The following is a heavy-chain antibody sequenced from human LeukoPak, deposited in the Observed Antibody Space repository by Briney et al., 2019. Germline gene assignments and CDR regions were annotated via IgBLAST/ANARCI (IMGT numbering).Heavy chain of an antibody. D-gene: IGHD6-13*01. CDR2: TYYRSKWYN. Sequence: SQTLSLTCAISGDSVSSNSAAWNWIRQSPLRGLEWLGRTYYRSKWYNDYAVSVKGRITINPDTSKNQFSLQLNSVTHEDTAVYYCARGSADSSSWYIGYNWFDPWGQGTLVTVSS. CDR3: ARGSADSSSWYIGYNWFDP. J-gene: IGHJ5*02. CDR1: GDSVSSNSAA. V-gene: IGHV6-1*01.